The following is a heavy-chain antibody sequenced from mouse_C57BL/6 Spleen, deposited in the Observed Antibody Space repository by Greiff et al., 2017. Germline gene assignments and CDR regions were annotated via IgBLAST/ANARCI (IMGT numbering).Heavy chain of an antibody. CDR1: GYAFSSYW. CDR3: ARAATSGRRDY. V-gene: IGHV1-80*01. CDR2: IYPGDGDT. J-gene: IGHJ2*01. Sequence: QVQLQQSGAELVKPGASVKISCKASGYAFSSYWMNWVKQRPGKGLEWIGQIYPGDGDTNYNGKFKGKATLTADKSSSTAYMQLSSLTSEDSAVYFWARAATSGRRDYWGQGTTLTVSS.